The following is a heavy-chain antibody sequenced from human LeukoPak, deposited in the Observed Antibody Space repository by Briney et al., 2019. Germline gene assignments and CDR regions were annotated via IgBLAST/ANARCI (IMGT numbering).Heavy chain of an antibody. V-gene: IGHV1-2*02. J-gene: IGHJ4*02. CDR1: GYTFTGYY. Sequence: GASVKVSCKASGYTFTGYYMHWVRQAPGQGLEWMGWINPNSGGTNYAQKFQGRVTMTRDTSISTAYMELSRLRSDDTAVYYCARAGDPDGYNSGDFDYWGQGTLVTVSS. CDR2: INPNSGGT. D-gene: IGHD5-24*01. CDR3: ARAGDPDGYNSGDFDY.